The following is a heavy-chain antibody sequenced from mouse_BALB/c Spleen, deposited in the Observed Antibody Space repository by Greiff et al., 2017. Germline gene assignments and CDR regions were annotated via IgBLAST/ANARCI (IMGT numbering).Heavy chain of an antibody. CDR3: ARGYYYGSSPYAMDY. J-gene: IGHJ4*01. D-gene: IGHD1-1*01. V-gene: IGHV3-2*02. Sequence: EVKLMESGPGLVKPSQSLSLTCTVTGYSITSDYAWNWIRQFPGNKLEWMGYISYGGSTSYNPSLKSRISITRDTSKNQFFLQLNSVTTEDTATYYCARGYYYGSSPYAMDYWGQGTSVTVSS. CDR1: GYSITSDYA. CDR2: ISYGGST.